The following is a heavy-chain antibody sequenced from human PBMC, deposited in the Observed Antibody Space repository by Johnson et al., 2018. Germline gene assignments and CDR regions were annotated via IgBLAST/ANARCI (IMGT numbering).Heavy chain of an antibody. CDR2: IWYDGSNK. CDR3: AGVSVMSGYYYSAFDI. CDR1: GFTFRSYG. Sequence: QVQLVQSGGGVVQPGRSLRLSCAASGFTFRSYGMHWVRQAPGKGLEWVAIIWYDGSNKYYADSVKGRFTISRDNSKNTLYLQMNSLGAEDTAVYYCAGVSVMSGYYYSAFDILGQWTMVTVAS. J-gene: IGHJ3*02. D-gene: IGHD3-22*01. V-gene: IGHV3-33*01.